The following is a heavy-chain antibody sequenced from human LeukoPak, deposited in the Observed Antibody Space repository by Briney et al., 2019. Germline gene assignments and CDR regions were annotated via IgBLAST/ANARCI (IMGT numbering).Heavy chain of an antibody. V-gene: IGHV3-30*02. Sequence: GGSLRLSCTASGFTFSNYGMHWVRQSPDKGLEWVSFIQHDGIDKYYTDSVKGRFTISRDNSKNTLYLQMNSLRAEDTAVYYCAGGYQNHYWGQGTLVTVSS. CDR2: IQHDGIDK. D-gene: IGHD3-22*01. CDR1: GFTFSNYG. J-gene: IGHJ4*02. CDR3: AGGYQNHY.